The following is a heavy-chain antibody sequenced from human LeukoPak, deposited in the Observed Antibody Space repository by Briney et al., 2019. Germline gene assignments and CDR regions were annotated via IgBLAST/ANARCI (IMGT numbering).Heavy chain of an antibody. D-gene: IGHD2-8*01. Sequence: GGSLRLSCAASGFTFSSHGMHWVRQAPGKGLEWVAVIWYDGGNKYYADYVKGRFTIFRDNSKKTLYLQMNSLRAEDTAVYYCARDRWSLGGSFDYWGQGTLVTVSS. CDR2: IWYDGGNK. CDR1: GFTFSSHG. CDR3: ARDRWSLGGSFDY. J-gene: IGHJ4*02. V-gene: IGHV3-33*01.